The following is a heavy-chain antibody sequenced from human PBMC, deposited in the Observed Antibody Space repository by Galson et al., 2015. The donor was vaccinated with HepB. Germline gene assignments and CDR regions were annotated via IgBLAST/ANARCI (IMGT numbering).Heavy chain of an antibody. CDR1: GFTVSGNY. CDR3: AREDQQEGDDYTDDY. D-gene: IGHD4-11*01. CDR2: IYSGGTT. J-gene: IGHJ4*02. V-gene: IGHV3-66*02. Sequence: SLRLSCAASGFTVSGNYMSWVRQAPGKGLEWVSVIYSGGTTYYADSVKGRFIISRDNSKNTLYLQMNSLRVEDTAVYYCAREDQQEGDDYTDDYWGQGTLVTVSS.